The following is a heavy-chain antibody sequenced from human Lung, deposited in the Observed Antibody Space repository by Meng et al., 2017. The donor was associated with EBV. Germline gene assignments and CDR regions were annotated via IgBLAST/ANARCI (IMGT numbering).Heavy chain of an antibody. J-gene: IGHJ4*02. CDR1: GFTFSNAL. CDR3: TRWSYGGTAY. V-gene: IGHV3-15*01. D-gene: IGHD4-23*01. CDR2: IKRKTDGGTT. Sequence: SGGGFVHPVVSLRLSCAASGFTFSNALMSWVRQATGQGLDWVGRIKRKTDGGTTDYAAPVKGRFTISRYDSKHMLYLQMNSLKSDDTAVYYCTRWSYGGTAYWGQGTRVTVSS.